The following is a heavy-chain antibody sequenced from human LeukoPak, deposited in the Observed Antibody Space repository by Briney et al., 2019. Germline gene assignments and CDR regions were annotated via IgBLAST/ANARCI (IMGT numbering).Heavy chain of an antibody. CDR1: GLTFSNYW. CDR2: ILSDGSST. D-gene: IGHD2-2*01. CDR3: VRGYCSAASCYFSSSYNWFDP. V-gene: IGHV3-74*01. Sequence: QPGGSLRLSCAASGLTFSNYWMHWVRQTPGKGLVWVSRILSDGSSTNYADSVKGRFTVSRDNAQNTLYLQMNSLGAEDTAVYYCVRGYCSAASCYFSSSYNWFDPWGQGTLVTVSS. J-gene: IGHJ5*02.